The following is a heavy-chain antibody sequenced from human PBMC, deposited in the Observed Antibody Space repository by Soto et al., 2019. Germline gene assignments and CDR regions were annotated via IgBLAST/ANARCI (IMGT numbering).Heavy chain of an antibody. CDR1: GFTFSSHG. CDR3: AKDHGYSSFCVDY. J-gene: IGHJ4*02. CDR2: ISYDGSNK. Sequence: QVQLVESGGGVVQPGRSLRLSCAASGFTFSSHGMHWVRQAPGKGLEWVAVISYDGSNKYQADSVKGRFTISRDNSKNPLYLQMNSLRAEDTAVYYCAKDHGYSSFCVDYWGQGTLVTVSS. D-gene: IGHD6-19*01. V-gene: IGHV3-30*18.